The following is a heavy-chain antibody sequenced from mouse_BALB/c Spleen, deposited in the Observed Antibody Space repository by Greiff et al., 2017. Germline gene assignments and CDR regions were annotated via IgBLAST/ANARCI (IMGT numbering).Heavy chain of an antibody. D-gene: IGHD1-1*01. Sequence: EVQVVESGGGLVQPGGSRKLSCAASGFTFSSFGMHWVRQAPEKGLEWVAYISSGSSTIYYADTVKGRFTISRDNPKNTLFLQMTSLRSEDTAMYYCARWGTTVVAGGAMDYWGQGTSVTVSS. CDR1: GFTFSSFG. V-gene: IGHV5-17*02. CDR2: ISSGSSTI. CDR3: ARWGTTVVAGGAMDY. J-gene: IGHJ4*01.